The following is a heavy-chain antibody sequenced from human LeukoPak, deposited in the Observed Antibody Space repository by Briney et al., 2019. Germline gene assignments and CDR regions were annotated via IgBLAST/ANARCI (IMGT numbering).Heavy chain of an antibody. CDR3: ARELGYCSGGSCYKRSPCFDY. V-gene: IGHV3-30-3*01. CDR1: GFTFSSYA. Sequence: GGSLRLSCAASGFTFSSYAMHWVRQAPGKGLEWVAVISYDGSNKYYADSVKGRFTISRDNSKNTLYLQMNSLRAEDTAVYYCARELGYCSGGSCYKRSPCFDYWGQGTLVTVSS. J-gene: IGHJ4*02. CDR2: ISYDGSNK. D-gene: IGHD2-15*01.